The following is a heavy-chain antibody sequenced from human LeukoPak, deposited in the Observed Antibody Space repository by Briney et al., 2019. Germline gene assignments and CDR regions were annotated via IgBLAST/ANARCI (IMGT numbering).Heavy chain of an antibody. CDR2: ISYDGSNK. Sequence: GRSLRLSCAASGFTFSSYGMHWVRQAPGKGLEWVAVISYDGSNKYYADSVKGRFTISRDNSKNTLYLQMNSLRAEDTAVYYCAKAQYSSGWHGEFDYWGQGTLVTVSS. V-gene: IGHV3-30*18. CDR1: GFTFSSYG. J-gene: IGHJ4*02. D-gene: IGHD6-19*01. CDR3: AKAQYSSGWHGEFDY.